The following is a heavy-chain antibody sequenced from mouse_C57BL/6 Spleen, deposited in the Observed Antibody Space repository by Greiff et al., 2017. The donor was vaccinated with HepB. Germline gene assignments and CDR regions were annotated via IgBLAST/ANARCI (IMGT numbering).Heavy chain of an antibody. CDR2: ISYDGSN. Sequence: DVQLQESGPGLVKPSQSLSLTCSVTGYSITSGYYWNWIRQFPGNKLEWMGYISYDGSNNYNPSLKNRISITRDTSKNQFFLKLNSVTTEDTATYYCAGGYDYDGYFDYWGQGTTLTVSS. D-gene: IGHD2-4*01. CDR1: GYSITSGYY. J-gene: IGHJ2*01. V-gene: IGHV3-6*01. CDR3: AGGYDYDGYFDY.